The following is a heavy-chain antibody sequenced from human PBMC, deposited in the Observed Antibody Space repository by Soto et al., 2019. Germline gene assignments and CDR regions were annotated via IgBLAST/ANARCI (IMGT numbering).Heavy chain of an antibody. D-gene: IGHD6-19*01. J-gene: IGHJ5*02. CDR1: QFTCSNYA. CDR2: IGGRGGRP. Sequence: EVQLLESGGGFVQPGGSMGFSGAASQFTCSNYALGWVRQPPGKGQEWVSAIGGRGGRPHYAASVQGRFTISRDNSKNTMYLQRNNLRAEDTVVYYWAQTAEAVACTVNASWSQETLYTVSS. V-gene: IGHV3-23*01. CDR3: AQTAEAVACTVNAS.